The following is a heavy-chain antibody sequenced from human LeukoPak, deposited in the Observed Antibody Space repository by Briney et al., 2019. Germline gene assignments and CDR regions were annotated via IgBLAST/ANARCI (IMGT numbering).Heavy chain of an antibody. D-gene: IGHD2-2*02. Sequence: QPGGSLRLSCAGSGFTFSRYWMSWVRRAPGKGLEWVANIKQDGTAKYYVDSVKGRFTMSRDNDKNSLYLQMNSLRVEDTAVYYCARDSTSDTLGYWGQGTLVTVSS. V-gene: IGHV3-7*01. CDR3: ARDSTSDTLGY. CDR2: IKQDGTAK. J-gene: IGHJ4*02. CDR1: GFTFSRYW.